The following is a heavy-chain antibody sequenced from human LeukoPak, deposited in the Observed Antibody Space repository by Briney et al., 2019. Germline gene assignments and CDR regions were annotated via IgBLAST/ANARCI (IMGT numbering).Heavy chain of an antibody. Sequence: ASVKVSCKASGYTFTSYDINWVRQATGQGLEWMGWMNPNSGNTGYAQKFQGRVTITTNTSISTAYMQLSSLRSEDTAVYYCARGIAARHNWFDPWGQGTLVTVSS. CDR3: ARGIAARHNWFDP. V-gene: IGHV1-8*03. D-gene: IGHD6-6*01. CDR1: GYTFTSYD. J-gene: IGHJ5*02. CDR2: MNPNSGNT.